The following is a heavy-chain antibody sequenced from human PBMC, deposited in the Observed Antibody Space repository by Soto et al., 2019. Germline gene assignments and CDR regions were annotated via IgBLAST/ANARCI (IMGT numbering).Heavy chain of an antibody. J-gene: IGHJ4*02. CDR2: MNPNSGNT. D-gene: IGHD3-22*01. Sequence: QVQLVQSGAEVKKPGASVKVSCKASGYTFTSYDINWVRQATGQGLEWMGWMNPNSGNTGYAQKFQGRVTMTRNTSISTAYMELSSLRAEDTAVYYCARGLIRHYYDSSGDWFDYWGQGTLVTVSS. CDR1: GYTFTSYD. CDR3: ARGLIRHYYDSSGDWFDY. V-gene: IGHV1-8*01.